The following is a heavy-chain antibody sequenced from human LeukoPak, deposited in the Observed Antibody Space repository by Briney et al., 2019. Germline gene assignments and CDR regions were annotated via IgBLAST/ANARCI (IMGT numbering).Heavy chain of an antibody. CDR1: GFTFDDYA. Sequence: PGGSLRLSCAASGFTFDDYAMHWVRQAPGKGLEWVSGISWNSGSIGYADSVKGRFTISRDNAKNSLYLQMNSLRAEDTALYYCAKGMDSSSPDAFDIWGQGTMVTVSS. CDR2: ISWNSGSI. J-gene: IGHJ3*02. D-gene: IGHD6-6*01. V-gene: IGHV3-9*01. CDR3: AKGMDSSSPDAFDI.